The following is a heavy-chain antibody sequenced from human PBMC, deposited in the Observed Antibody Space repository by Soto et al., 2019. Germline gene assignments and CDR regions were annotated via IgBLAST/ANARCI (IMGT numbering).Heavy chain of an antibody. D-gene: IGHD2-15*01. CDR3: ARAAVGGEYYYFDY. CDR1: GYNFTGYY. J-gene: IGHJ4*02. V-gene: IGHV1-2*02. Sequence: QVQLVQSGAEVKKPGASVEVSCKASGYNFTGYYMHWVRQAPGQGLVWMGWINPNNGVTKYAQKFQGRGIMTRDTSISTAYMVLSRLTSDDTAVYHFARAAVGGEYYYFDYWGQGTLVTVSS. CDR2: INPNNGVT.